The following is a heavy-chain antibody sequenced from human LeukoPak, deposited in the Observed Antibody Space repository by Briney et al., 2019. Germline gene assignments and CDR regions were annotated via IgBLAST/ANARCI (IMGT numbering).Heavy chain of an antibody. CDR1: GYTFTSYY. Sequence: ASVKVSCKASGYTFTSYYMHWVRQAPGQGLEWMGIINPSGGSTSYAQKFQGRVTMTRDMSTSTVYMELSSLRSEDTAVYYCARSNHDYGDYEGAFDIWGQGTMVTVSS. D-gene: IGHD4-17*01. CDR2: INPSGGST. CDR3: ARSNHDYGDYEGAFDI. V-gene: IGHV1-46*01. J-gene: IGHJ3*02.